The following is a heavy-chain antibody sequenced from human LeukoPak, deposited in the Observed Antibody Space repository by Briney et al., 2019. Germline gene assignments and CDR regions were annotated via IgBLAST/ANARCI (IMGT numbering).Heavy chain of an antibody. CDR1: GFTFSSYW. CDR3: ARDIFRQQLSHDAFDI. D-gene: IGHD6-13*01. Sequence: GGSLRLSCAASGFTFSSYWMSWVRQAPGKGLEWVANIKQDGSEKYYVDSVKGRFTISRDNAKNSLYLQMNSLRAEDTAVYYCARDIFRQQLSHDAFDIWGQGTMVTVSS. J-gene: IGHJ3*02. CDR2: IKQDGSEK. V-gene: IGHV3-7*03.